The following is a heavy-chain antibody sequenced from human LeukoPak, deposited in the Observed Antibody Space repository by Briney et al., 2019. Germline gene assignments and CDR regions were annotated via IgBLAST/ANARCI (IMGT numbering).Heavy chain of an antibody. D-gene: IGHD2-2*02. CDR2: IYYSGST. Sequence: PSETLSLTCTVSGGSISSSSYYWGWIRQPPGKGLEWIGSIYYSGSTYYNPSLKSRVTISVDTSKNQFSLKLSSVTAADTAVYYCASILVYYYYMDVWGKGTTVTVSS. CDR3: ASILVYYYYMDV. CDR1: GGSISSSSYY. V-gene: IGHV4-39*07. J-gene: IGHJ6*03.